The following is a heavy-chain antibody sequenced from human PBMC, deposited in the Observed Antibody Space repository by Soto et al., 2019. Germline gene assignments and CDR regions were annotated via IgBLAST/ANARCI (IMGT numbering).Heavy chain of an antibody. Sequence: PTLVNPTQTLTLTCTFSGFSLRNNGVGVGWIRQPPGKALEWLAVIYWDDDKRYSPSLRSRLSITKDASINQVVLTMTNMDPVDTATYYCVHRAILDGSWDTRYLDYWGQGTLVTVS. J-gene: IGHJ4*02. CDR1: GFSLRNNGVG. V-gene: IGHV2-5*02. D-gene: IGHD6-13*01. CDR3: VHRAILDGSWDTRYLDY. CDR2: IYWDDDK.